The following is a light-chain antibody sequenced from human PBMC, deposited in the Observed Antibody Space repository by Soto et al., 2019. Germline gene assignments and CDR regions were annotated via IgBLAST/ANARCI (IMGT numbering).Light chain of an antibody. Sequence: EIVMTQSPATLSVSPGARATLSCRASQSVSSNLAWYQQKPGQAPRLLIYGASTRATGIPARFSGSGSGTEFTLTLSSLQSEDFAVYYCQQYNNWPFTFGPGTKVDIK. CDR3: QQYNNWPFT. CDR1: QSVSSN. V-gene: IGKV3D-15*01. J-gene: IGKJ3*01. CDR2: GAS.